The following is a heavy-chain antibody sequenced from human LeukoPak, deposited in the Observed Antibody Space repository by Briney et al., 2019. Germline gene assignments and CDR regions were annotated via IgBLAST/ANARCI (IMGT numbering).Heavy chain of an antibody. CDR3: ARDEYNWNVDAFDI. CDR1: GFTFSSYS. D-gene: IGHD1-20*01. Sequence: KTGGSLRLSCAASGFTFSSYSMNWVRQAPGKGLEWVSSISRSSSYIYYADSVKGRFTISRDNAKNSLYLQMNSLRAEDTAVYYCARDEYNWNVDAFDIWGQGTVVTVSS. J-gene: IGHJ3*02. CDR2: ISRSSSYI. V-gene: IGHV3-21*01.